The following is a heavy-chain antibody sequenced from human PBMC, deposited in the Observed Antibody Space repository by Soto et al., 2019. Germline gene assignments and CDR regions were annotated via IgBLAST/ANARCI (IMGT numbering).Heavy chain of an antibody. CDR3: ARRSRGVVNNWFDP. CDR1: GGSISGSTDF. CDR2: MYYTGST. Sequence: SETLSLTCTVSGGSISGSTDFWGWIRQPPGKGLEWIGTMYYTGSTYYNPSLKSRVTMSVDTSKNQFSLKLTSVTAADTAVYYCARRSRGVVNNWFDPWGQGALITVSS. V-gene: IGHV4-39*01. D-gene: IGHD3-3*01. J-gene: IGHJ5*02.